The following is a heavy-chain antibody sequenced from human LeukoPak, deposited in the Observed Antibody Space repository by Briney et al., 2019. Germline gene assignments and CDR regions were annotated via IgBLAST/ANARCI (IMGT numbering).Heavy chain of an antibody. D-gene: IGHD3-22*01. J-gene: IGHJ4*02. CDR2: ISKSGSNT. V-gene: IGHV3-23*01. Sequence: GGSLRLSCAASGFTFSSYAMSWVRQAPGQGLEWVSDISKSGSNTYYADSVKGRFTISRDNANNLLYLQMRSLRAKDTAVYYCGKDRYESSGTSFDSWGQGTLVTVSS. CDR1: GFTFSSYA. CDR3: GKDRYESSGTSFDS.